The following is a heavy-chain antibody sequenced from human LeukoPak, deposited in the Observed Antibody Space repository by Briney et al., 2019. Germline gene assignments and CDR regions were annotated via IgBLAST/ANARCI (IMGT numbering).Heavy chain of an antibody. CDR1: GFSFTSHW. J-gene: IGHJ3*02. V-gene: IGHV5-51*01. CDR2: IYPRDSDT. Sequence: GESLKISCKGSGFSFTSHWIHWVRQMPGKGLEWMGMIYPRDSDTRFSPSFQGQVTVSADKSISTAYLQWSSLKASDTAMYYCAGRPDTGHGFDIWGQGTMVTVSS. CDR3: AGRPDTGHGFDI.